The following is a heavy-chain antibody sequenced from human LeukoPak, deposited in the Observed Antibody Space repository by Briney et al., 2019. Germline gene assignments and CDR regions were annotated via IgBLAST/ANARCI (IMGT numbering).Heavy chain of an antibody. CDR3: ARDLQLAFDI. CDR2: ITPIFGTA. CDR1: GGTFSSYA. V-gene: IGHV1-69*05. Sequence: ASVKVSCKASGGTFSSYAISWVRQAPGQGLEWMGGITPIFGTANYAQKFQGRVTITTDESTSTAYMELSSLRSEDTAVYYCARDLQLAFDIWGQGTMVTVSS. J-gene: IGHJ3*02.